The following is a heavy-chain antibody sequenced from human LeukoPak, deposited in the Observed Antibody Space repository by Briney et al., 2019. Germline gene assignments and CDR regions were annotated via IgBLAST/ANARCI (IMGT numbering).Heavy chain of an antibody. CDR1: GFVFSDYG. Sequence: GGSLRLSCAASGFVFSDYGMHWVRQAPGKGLEWVAFVRYDGSNEYYVGSVKGRFTISRDNSKNTLYLQMNSLRAEDTAVYSCAKESDSGYHSEGPKYRGLGTLVTVSS. CDR3: AKESDSGYHSEGPKY. CDR2: VRYDGSNE. D-gene: IGHD5-12*01. V-gene: IGHV3-30*02. J-gene: IGHJ4*02.